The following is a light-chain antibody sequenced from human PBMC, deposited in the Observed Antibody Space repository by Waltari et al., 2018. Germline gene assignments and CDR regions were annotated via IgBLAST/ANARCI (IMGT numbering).Light chain of an antibody. CDR1: QDITTY. CDR3: LQTSTTPFV. Sequence: DIQVTQSPSSLSPSVGDRVTITCRTSQDITTYLNWYKHRPGKAPQLLIYAASDLQSGVPSRFSGSGSGTDFTLTIDSLQPADFATYYCLQTSTTPFVFGPGTRVDIK. CDR2: AAS. V-gene: IGKV1-39*01. J-gene: IGKJ3*01.